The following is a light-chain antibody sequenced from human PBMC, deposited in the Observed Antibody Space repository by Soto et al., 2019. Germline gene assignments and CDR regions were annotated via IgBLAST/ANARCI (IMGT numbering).Light chain of an antibody. CDR1: RSNIGSHP. J-gene: IGLJ1*01. CDR2: NKN. V-gene: IGLV1-44*01. Sequence: QSVLTQPPSASGTPGQRVTVSCSGSRSNIGSHPVHWYQQLPGTAPKLLIFNKNLRPSGVPDRFSGSKSGTSASLAISGLQLEDEAVYYCSSYTSGSTLPWVFGTGTKLTVL. CDR3: SSYTSGSTLPWV.